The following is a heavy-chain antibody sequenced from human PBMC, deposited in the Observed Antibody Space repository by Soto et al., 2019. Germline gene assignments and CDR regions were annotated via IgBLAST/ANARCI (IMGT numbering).Heavy chain of an antibody. CDR2: IYYSGST. CDR3: ARESGYYRVLDY. J-gene: IGHJ4*02. D-gene: IGHD3-22*01. V-gene: IGHV4-61*01. CDR1: GGSVSSGSYY. Sequence: PSETLSLTCTVSGGSVSSGSYYWSWIRQPPGKGLEWIGYIYYSGSTNYNPSLKSRVTISVDTSKNQFSLKLSSVTAADTAVYYCARESGYYRVLDYWGQGTLVTVSS.